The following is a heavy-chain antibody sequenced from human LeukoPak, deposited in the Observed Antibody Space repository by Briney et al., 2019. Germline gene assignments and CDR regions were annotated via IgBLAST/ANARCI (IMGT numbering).Heavy chain of an antibody. D-gene: IGHD1-26*01. Sequence: GGSLRLSCAASRFTFRSDWMSWVRQAPGKGLEGVATIKHDLSETHYGDSVKGRFTVSRDNPTNSLFLQMNSLRVEDTALYFCAKWDFFGDYFSFDPRGRGTRVTVSS. CDR1: RFTFRSDW. CDR2: IKHDLSET. J-gene: IGHJ5*02. CDR3: AKWDFFGDYFSFDP. V-gene: IGHV3-7*01.